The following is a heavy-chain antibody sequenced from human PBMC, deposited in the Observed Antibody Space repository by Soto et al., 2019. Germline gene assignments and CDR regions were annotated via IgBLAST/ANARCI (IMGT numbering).Heavy chain of an antibody. D-gene: IGHD6-6*01. J-gene: IGHJ6*03. Sequence: GGSLRLSCAASGFTFSSYGMHWVRQAPGKGLEGVAVIWYDGSNKYYADSVKGRFTISRDNSKNTLYLQMNSLRAEDTAVYYCARQYSYYYMDVWGKGTTVTVSS. CDR2: IWYDGSNK. CDR1: GFTFSSYG. CDR3: ARQYSYYYMDV. V-gene: IGHV3-33*01.